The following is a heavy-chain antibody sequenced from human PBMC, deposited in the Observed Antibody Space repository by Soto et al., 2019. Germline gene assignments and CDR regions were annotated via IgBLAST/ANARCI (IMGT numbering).Heavy chain of an antibody. D-gene: IGHD2-15*01. Sequence: GESLKISCQGSGYTFTSYWIGWVRQMPGEGLEWLGAIYPGDSDTRYSPSFQGQVTISADKSIRTAYLQWSSLRASDSAMYYCARYAASGGHFSEYWGQGTLVTVSS. CDR1: GYTFTSYW. V-gene: IGHV5-51*01. CDR2: IYPGDSDT. CDR3: ARYAASGGHFSEY. J-gene: IGHJ4*02.